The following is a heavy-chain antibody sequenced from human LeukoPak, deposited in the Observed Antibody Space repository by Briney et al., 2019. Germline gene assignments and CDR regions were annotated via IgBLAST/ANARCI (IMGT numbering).Heavy chain of an antibody. CDR1: GYSFTSYG. D-gene: IGHD6-13*01. J-gene: IGHJ4*02. Sequence: GASVKVSCKASGYSFTSYGITWVRQAPGQGLEWMGWISGYNGNTNYAQKVQGRVTMSTDTSTSTAYMELRSLRSDDTAVYYCARVTAAGYFDYWGQGTLVTVSS. CDR3: ARVTAAGYFDY. CDR2: ISGYNGNT. V-gene: IGHV1-18*01.